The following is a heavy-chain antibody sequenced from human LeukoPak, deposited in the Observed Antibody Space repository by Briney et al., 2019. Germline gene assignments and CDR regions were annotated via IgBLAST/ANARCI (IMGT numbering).Heavy chain of an antibody. CDR2: ISGGGGST. Sequence: GRSLRLSCAASGFTFNSHAMSWVRQAPGKGLEWVSAISGGGGSTYHADFVKGRFTISRDNSKNTLSLQMKSLRVEDTAVYYCARRNMYYYYMDVWGKGTTVTVSS. J-gene: IGHJ6*03. V-gene: IGHV3-23*01. CDR3: ARRNMYYYYMDV. CDR1: GFTFNSHA.